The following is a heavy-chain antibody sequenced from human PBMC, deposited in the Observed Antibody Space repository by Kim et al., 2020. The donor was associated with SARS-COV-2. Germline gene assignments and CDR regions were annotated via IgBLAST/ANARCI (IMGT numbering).Heavy chain of an antibody. J-gene: IGHJ6*02. CDR1: GFTFSSHG. Sequence: GGSLRLSCAASGFTFSSHGMHWVRQAPGKGLEWVAVISYDGSKKYYVDSVKSRFTISRDNYKNTLDLQMNSLRAEDTAVYYCAKDFYGDYENEYYYGMDVGGQDTTVTVPS. CDR3: AKDFYGDYENEYYYGMDV. D-gene: IGHD4-17*01. CDR2: ISYDGSKK. V-gene: IGHV3-30*18.